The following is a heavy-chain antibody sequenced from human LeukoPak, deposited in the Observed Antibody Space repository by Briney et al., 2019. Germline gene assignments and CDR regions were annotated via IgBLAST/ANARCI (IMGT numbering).Heavy chain of an antibody. D-gene: IGHD1-1*01. CDR2: IKQDGSEK. CDR3: ARDPGYGMDV. Sequence: GGSLGLSCAASGFTFSSYWMSWVRQAPGKGLEWVANIKQDGSEKNYVDSVKGRLTISRDNAKSSLYLQMNSLRAEDTAVYYCARDPGYGMDVWGQGTTVTVSS. J-gene: IGHJ6*02. V-gene: IGHV3-7*04. CDR1: GFTFSSYW.